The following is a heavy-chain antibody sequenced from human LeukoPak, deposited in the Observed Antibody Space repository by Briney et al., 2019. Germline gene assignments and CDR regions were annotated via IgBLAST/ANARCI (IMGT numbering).Heavy chain of an antibody. CDR3: ARSYDFHNYYFDY. D-gene: IGHD3-3*01. Sequence: TLSLTCTVSGGSISSGGYYWSWIRQPPGKGLDWIGYIYHSGSTYYNPSLKSRVTISVDRSKNQFSLKLSSVTAADTAVYYCARSYDFHNYYFDYWGQGTLVTVSS. CDR1: GGSISSGGYY. CDR2: IYHSGST. J-gene: IGHJ4*02. V-gene: IGHV4-30-2*01.